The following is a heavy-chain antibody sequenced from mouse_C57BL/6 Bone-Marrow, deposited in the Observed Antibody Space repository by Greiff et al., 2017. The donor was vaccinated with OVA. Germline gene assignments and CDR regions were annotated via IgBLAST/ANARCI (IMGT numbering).Heavy chain of an antibody. CDR2: IYPGDGDT. V-gene: IGHV1-82*01. CDR3: AREEPGRGYAMGY. D-gene: IGHD6-1*01. CDR1: GYAFSSYW. J-gene: IGHJ4*01. Sequence: QVQLKESGPELVKPGASVKISCKASGYAFSSYWMNWVKQRPGKGLEWIGRIYPGDGDTNYNGKFKGKATLTADKSSSTAYMQLSSLTSEDSAVYVCAREEPGRGYAMGYWGQGTSVTVAS.